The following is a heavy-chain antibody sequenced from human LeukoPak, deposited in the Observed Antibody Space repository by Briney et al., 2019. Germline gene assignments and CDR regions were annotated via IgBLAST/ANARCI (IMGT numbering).Heavy chain of an antibody. D-gene: IGHD3-22*01. J-gene: IGHJ4*02. V-gene: IGHV3-11*04. CDR1: GFTFSDYY. CDR2: ISSSGSTI. Sequence: PGGSLRLSCAASGFTFSDYYMSWIRQAPGKGLEWVSYISSSGSTIYYADSVKGRFTISRDNAKNSLYLQMNSLRAEDTAVYYCARLYYYDSSGYYYVFDYWGQGTLVTVSS. CDR3: ARLYYYDSSGYYYVFDY.